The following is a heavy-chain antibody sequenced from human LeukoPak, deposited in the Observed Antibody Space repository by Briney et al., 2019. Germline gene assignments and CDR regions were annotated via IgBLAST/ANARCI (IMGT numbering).Heavy chain of an antibody. CDR2: IFYSGNT. CDR3: ARHPPIPSLYRGFDP. D-gene: IGHD3-16*02. V-gene: IGHV4-59*01. J-gene: IGHJ5*02. Sequence: TSETLSLTCSASGVSITSYYWNWIRQPPGKGLEWIGYIFYSGNTKYNPSLTSRVSLSVDTSKNQFSLKLSSVTAADTAVYYCARHPPIPSLYRGFDPWGQGNLVTVSS. CDR1: GVSITSYY.